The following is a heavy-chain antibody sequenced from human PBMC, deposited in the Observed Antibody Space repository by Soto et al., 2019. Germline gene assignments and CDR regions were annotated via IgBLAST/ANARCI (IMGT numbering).Heavy chain of an antibody. CDR2: ISAYNGHT. Sequence: SVKVSCKASGYTFTSYGISWVRQAPGQGLEWMGWISAYNGHTNYAQKLQGRVTMTTDTSTSTAYMELRSLRSDDTAVYYCARDYSNGWYGDFDYWGQGTLVTVSS. J-gene: IGHJ4*02. V-gene: IGHV1-18*01. D-gene: IGHD6-19*01. CDR1: GYTFTSYG. CDR3: ARDYSNGWYGDFDY.